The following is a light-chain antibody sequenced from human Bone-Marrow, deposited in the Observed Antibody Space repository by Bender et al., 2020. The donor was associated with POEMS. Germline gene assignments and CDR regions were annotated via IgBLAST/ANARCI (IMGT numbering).Light chain of an antibody. CDR2: SNY. V-gene: IGLV1-44*01. Sequence: QSVLTQPPSASGTPGQSVIISCSGTDSNFGGNNVNWYQHLPGTAPRFVVYSNYQRPSGVPDRFSGSKSGTSASLAISDIQSEDEGDYYCRSYTRSSTYVFGTGTKVTVL. CDR1: DSNFGGNN. CDR3: RSYTRSSTYV. J-gene: IGLJ1*01.